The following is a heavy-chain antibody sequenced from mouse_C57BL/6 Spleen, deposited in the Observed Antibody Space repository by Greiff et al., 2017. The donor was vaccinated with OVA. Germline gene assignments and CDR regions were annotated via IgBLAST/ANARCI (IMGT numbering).Heavy chain of an antibody. CDR1: GFSFNTYA. D-gene: IGHD1-1*01. J-gene: IGHJ1*03. Sequence: EVHLVESGGGLVQPKGSLKLSCAASGFSFNTYAMNWVRQAPGKGLEWVARIRSKSNNYATYYADSVKDRFTISIDDSESMLYLQMNNLKTEDTAMYYCVRHGYYGSSPYWYFDVWGTGTTVTVSS. CDR3: VRHGYYGSSPYWYFDV. CDR2: IRSKSNNYAT. V-gene: IGHV10-1*01.